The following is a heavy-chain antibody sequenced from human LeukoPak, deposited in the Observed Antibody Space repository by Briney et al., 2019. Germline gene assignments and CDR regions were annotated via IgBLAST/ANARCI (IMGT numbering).Heavy chain of an antibody. CDR3: ARSSGVVIHNWFDP. D-gene: IGHD3-3*01. V-gene: IGHV4-39*01. J-gene: IGHJ5*02. CDR2: IYYSGST. CDR1: GGSIRGSSYY. Sequence: PSETLSLTCTVSGGSIRGSSYYWVWIRQPPGKGLEWIGTIYYSGSTYYNPSLKSRVSISADTSKNQLSLKVRSVTAADTAVYYCARSSGVVIHNWFDPWGQGTLVTVSS.